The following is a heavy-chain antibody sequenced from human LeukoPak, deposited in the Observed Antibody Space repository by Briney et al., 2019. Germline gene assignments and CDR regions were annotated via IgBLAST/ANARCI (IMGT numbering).Heavy chain of an antibody. J-gene: IGHJ4*02. V-gene: IGHV4-59*01. Sequence: NPSETLSLTCTVAGGSIDSYYWGWIRQPPGKGLEWIGYIYYTGSTEYHPSLKSRVTISLDTSKNQFSLKLTSVTAADTAVYYCARVYQSAEYYFDYWGQGNLVSVSS. CDR2: IYYTGST. D-gene: IGHD2-2*01. CDR1: GGSIDSYY. CDR3: ARVYQSAEYYFDY.